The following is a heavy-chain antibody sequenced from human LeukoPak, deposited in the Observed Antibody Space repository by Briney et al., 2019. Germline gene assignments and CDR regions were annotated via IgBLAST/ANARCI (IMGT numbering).Heavy chain of an antibody. Sequence: ASVKVSCKASGYTFTGYYMHWVRQATGQGLEWMGWMNPNSGNTGYAQKFQGRVTMTRNTSINTAYMELSSLRSEDTAVYYCARKGSGWAGYYYYYMDVWGKGTTVTISS. CDR2: MNPNSGNT. CDR1: GYTFTGYY. CDR3: ARKGSGWAGYYYYYMDV. V-gene: IGHV1-8*02. J-gene: IGHJ6*03. D-gene: IGHD6-19*01.